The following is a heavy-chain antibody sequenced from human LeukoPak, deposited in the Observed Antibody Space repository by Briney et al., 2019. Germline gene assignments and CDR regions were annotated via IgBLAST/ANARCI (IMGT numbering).Heavy chain of an antibody. D-gene: IGHD3-16*01. CDR1: DHSVSTPY. CDR3: ARRPGGVLADTDFFES. CDR2: LDPSDSYT. V-gene: IGHV5-10-1*01. Sequence: GQPLKISCNDCDHSVSTPYTNGAREMPAKGLARLGRLDPSDSYTNYNPSFQVHVTFTADKSTNTAYLQWTSLKASDTAIYYCARRPGGVLADTDFFESWGQGTLVTVSS. J-gene: IGHJ4*02.